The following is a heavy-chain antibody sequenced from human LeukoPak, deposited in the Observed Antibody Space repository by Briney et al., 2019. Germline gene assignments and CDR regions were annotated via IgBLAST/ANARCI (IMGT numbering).Heavy chain of an antibody. CDR3: ARVWYDAFDI. Sequence: GGSLRLSCAASGFTFSSYAMHWVRQAPGKGLEYVSAISSNGGSTYYANSVKGRFTISRDNSKNTLYLQMGSLRAEDMAVYYCARVWYDAFDIWGQGTMVTVSS. D-gene: IGHD2-15*01. V-gene: IGHV3-64*01. J-gene: IGHJ3*02. CDR1: GFTFSSYA. CDR2: ISSNGGST.